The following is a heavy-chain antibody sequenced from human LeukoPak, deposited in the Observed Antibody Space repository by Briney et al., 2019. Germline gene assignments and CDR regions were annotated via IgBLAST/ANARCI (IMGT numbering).Heavy chain of an antibody. J-gene: IGHJ4*02. D-gene: IGHD3-22*01. CDR1: GYTFTGYH. CDR2: INPNSGDT. Sequence: ASVKVSCKASGYTFTGYHMHWVRQAPGQGLEWMGRINPNSGDTNYAQKFQGRVTMTRDTSISTAYMELSRLRSEDTAVYYCARGPKTYYYDSSGYSDSWGQGTLVTVSS. V-gene: IGHV1-2*06. CDR3: ARGPKTYYYDSSGYSDS.